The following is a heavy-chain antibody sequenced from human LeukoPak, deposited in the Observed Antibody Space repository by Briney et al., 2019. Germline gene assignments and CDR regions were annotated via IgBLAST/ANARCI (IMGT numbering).Heavy chain of an antibody. D-gene: IGHD2-15*01. CDR3: ARDFSYCSGGSCYYFDY. CDR2: IKQDGSEK. V-gene: IGHV3-7*01. CDR1: GFTFSSYW. Sequence: PGGSLRLSCAASGFTFSSYWMSWVRQAPGKGLEWVANIKQDGSEKYYVDSVRGRFTISRDNAKNSLYLQMNSLRAEDTAVYYCARDFSYCSGGSCYYFDYWGQGTLVTVSS. J-gene: IGHJ4*02.